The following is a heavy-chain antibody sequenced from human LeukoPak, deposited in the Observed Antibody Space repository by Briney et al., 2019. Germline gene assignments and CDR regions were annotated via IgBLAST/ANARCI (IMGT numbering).Heavy chain of an antibody. CDR3: ATGGGDTAIFGLDY. V-gene: IGHV3-74*01. J-gene: IGHJ4*02. CDR1: GFTFSSYW. CDR2: INSDGSST. Sequence: SGGSLRLSCAASGFTFSSYWMHWVRQAPGKGLVWVSRINSDGSSTSYADSVKGRFTISRDNAKNTLYLQMNSLRAEDTAVYYWATGGGDTAIFGLDYWAREPWSPSPQ. D-gene: IGHD5-18*01.